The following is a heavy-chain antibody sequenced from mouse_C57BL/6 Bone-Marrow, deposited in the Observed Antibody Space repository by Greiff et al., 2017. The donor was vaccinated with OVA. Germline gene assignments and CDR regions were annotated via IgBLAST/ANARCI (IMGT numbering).Heavy chain of an antibody. V-gene: IGHV1-55*01. J-gene: IGHJ3*01. CDR3: ARPAQVAWFAY. CDR2: IYPGSGST. Sequence: VQLQQPGAEPVKPGASVKMSCKASGYTFTSYWITWVKQRPGQGLEWIGDIYPGSGSTNYNEKFKSKATLTLDTSSSTAYMQLSSLTSEDSAVYYCARPAQVAWFAYWGQGTLVTVSA. CDR1: GYTFTSYW. D-gene: IGHD3-2*02.